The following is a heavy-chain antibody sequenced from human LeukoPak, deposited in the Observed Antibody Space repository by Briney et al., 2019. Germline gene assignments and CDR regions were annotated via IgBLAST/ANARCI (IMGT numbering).Heavy chain of an antibody. CDR1: GFTFSSYA. D-gene: IGHD1-26*01. J-gene: IGHJ4*02. CDR2: ISYDGSDK. CDR3: ARVPNPSASGSLGNYFDY. V-gene: IGHV3-30*04. Sequence: GGSLRLSCTASGFTFSSYAMHWVRQAPGKGLEWVAVISYDGSDKYYADSVKGRFTISRDNSKDTLYLQMNSLRGEDTAVYYCARVPNPSASGSLGNYFDYWGQGTLVTVSS.